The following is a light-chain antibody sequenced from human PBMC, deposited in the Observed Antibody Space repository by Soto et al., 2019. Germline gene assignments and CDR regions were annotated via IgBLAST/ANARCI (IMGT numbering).Light chain of an antibody. CDR3: QHYNNWPPWT. Sequence: DIVLTQSPSTLSLSPGDRATLSCRSSQRVNSYLAWYQQKPGQAPRLLIYGASTRATGIPARFSGSGSGTEFTLTISSLQSEDFAVYYCQHYNNWPPWTFGQGTKVDIK. CDR2: GAS. V-gene: IGKV3-15*01. CDR1: QRVNSY. J-gene: IGKJ1*01.